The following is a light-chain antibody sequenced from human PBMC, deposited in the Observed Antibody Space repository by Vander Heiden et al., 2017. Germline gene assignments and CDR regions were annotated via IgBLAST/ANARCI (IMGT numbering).Light chain of an antibody. J-gene: IGKJ4*01. CDR2: LGS. CDR1: QSLLHSNGYYC. V-gene: IGKV2-28*01. Sequence: DIVMTQSPLSLPVTPGEPASISCRSSQSLLHSNGYYCLDWYLQKPGQSPQLLISLGSNRASGVPDRFSGSGSGTDFTLKISRVEAEDVGFYFCMQALQIPLTFGGGTKVDIK. CDR3: MQALQIPLT.